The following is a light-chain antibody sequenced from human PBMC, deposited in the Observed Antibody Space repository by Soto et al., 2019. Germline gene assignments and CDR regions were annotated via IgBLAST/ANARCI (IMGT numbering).Light chain of an antibody. V-gene: IGLV2-14*01. Sequence: QSVLTQPASVSGSPGQSITISCTETSSDVGGYNYVSWYQQHPGKAPKLMIYDVSNRPSGVSNRFSGSKSGNTASLTISGLQAEDDADYYCSSYTSSSTLYAFGTGTNVTV. CDR2: DVS. CDR3: SSYTSSSTLYA. J-gene: IGLJ1*01. CDR1: SSDVGGYNY.